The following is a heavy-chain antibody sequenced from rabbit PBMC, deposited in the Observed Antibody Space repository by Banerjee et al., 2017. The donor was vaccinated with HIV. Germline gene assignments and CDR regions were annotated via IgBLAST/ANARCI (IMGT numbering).Heavy chain of an antibody. CDR1: GFSFSSTYW. CDR3: ARDLAGVIGWNFDL. D-gene: IGHD4-1*01. V-gene: IGHV1S45*01. J-gene: IGHJ4*01. CDR2: IDAGSSVST. Sequence: QEQLEESGGDLVKPEGSLTLTCTASGFSFSSTYWICWVRQAPGKGLEWIACIDAGSSVSTYYASWAKGRFTISKTSSTTVALQMTSLTAADTATYFCARDLAGVIGWNFDLWGQGTLVTVS.